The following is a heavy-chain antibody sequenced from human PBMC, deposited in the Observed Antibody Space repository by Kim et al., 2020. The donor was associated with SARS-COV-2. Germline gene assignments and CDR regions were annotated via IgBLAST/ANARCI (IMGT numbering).Heavy chain of an antibody. D-gene: IGHD6-19*01. J-gene: IGHJ3*01. CDR3: ARSQSGWLTTGYEDAFDV. CDR2: ISNDESNE. Sequence: GGSLRLSCAASGFTFSDYTMHWVRQAPGKGLAWVAVISNDESNEYYADSVKDRFTISRDNSKNTIYLQMNSLRAEDTAVYYCARSQSGWLTTGYEDAFDVWGQGTKVTVSS. V-gene: IGHV3-30-3*01. CDR1: GFTFSDYT.